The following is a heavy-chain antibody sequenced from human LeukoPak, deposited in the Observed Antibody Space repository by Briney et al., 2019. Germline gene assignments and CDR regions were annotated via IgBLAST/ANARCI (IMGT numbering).Heavy chain of an antibody. V-gene: IGHV4-30-2*01. CDR2: IYHSGST. Sequence: SETLSLTCTVSGGSISSGGYYWSWIRQPPGKGLEWIGYIYHSGSTYYNPSLKSRVTISVDRSKNQFSLKLSSVTAADTAVYYCARDGPPQKYSSSWFPPYFDPWGQGTLVTVSS. J-gene: IGHJ5*02. CDR1: GGSISSGGYY. D-gene: IGHD6-13*01. CDR3: ARDGPPQKYSSSWFPPYFDP.